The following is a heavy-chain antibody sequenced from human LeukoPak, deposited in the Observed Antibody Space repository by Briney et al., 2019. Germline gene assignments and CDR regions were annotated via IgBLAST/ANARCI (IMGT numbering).Heavy chain of an antibody. Sequence: SETLSLTCTVSGGSISSYYWSWIRQPPGKGLEWIGYIYYSRSTNYNPSLKSRVTISVDTSKNQFPLKLSSVTAADTAVYYCARVHCSGGSCYYYMDVWGKGTTVTVSS. CDR2: IYYSRST. CDR3: ARVHCSGGSCYYYMDV. V-gene: IGHV4-59*01. CDR1: GGSISSYY. J-gene: IGHJ6*03. D-gene: IGHD2-15*01.